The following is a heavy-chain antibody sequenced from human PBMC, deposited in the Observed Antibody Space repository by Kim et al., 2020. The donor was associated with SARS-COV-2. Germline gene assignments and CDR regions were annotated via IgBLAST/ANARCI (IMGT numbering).Heavy chain of an antibody. Sequence: SETLSLTCTVSGVSVSSGSYYWSWIRQPPGKELEWIGYIYYSGSTNYNPSLKSRVTISVDTSKNQFSLKLSSVTAADTAVYYCAREPPQLPFDYWGQGTLVTVSS. D-gene: IGHD6-6*01. CDR2: IYYSGST. CDR3: AREPPQLPFDY. CDR1: GVSVSSGSYY. V-gene: IGHV4-61*01. J-gene: IGHJ4*02.